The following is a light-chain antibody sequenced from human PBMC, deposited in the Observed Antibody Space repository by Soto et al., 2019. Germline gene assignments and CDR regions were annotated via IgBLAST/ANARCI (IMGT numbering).Light chain of an antibody. CDR3: LLYYGGAFV. CDR1: TGAVTSGYY. J-gene: IGLJ1*01. CDR2: RTS. V-gene: IGLV7-43*01. Sequence: QAVVTQEPSLTVSPGGTVTLTCASSTGAVTSGYYPSWFQQKPGQAPRTLTYRTSDKHSWTPARFSGSLLGGKAALTLSGVQPEDEAEYYCLLYYGGAFVFGTGTKVTVL.